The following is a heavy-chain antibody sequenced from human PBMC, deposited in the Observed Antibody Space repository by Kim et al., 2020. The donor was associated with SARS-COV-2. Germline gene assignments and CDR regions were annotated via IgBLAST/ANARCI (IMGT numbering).Heavy chain of an antibody. D-gene: IGHD3-16*01. CDR2: ISWNSGSI. V-gene: IGHV3-9*01. Sequence: GGSLRLSCAASGFTFDDYAMHWVRQAPGKGLEWVSGISWNSGSIGYADSVKGRFTISRDNAKNSLYLQMNSLRAEDTALYYCAKDSHGFETRLGIHGMDVWGQGTTVTVSS. CDR1: GFTFDDYA. CDR3: AKDSHGFETRLGIHGMDV. J-gene: IGHJ6*02.